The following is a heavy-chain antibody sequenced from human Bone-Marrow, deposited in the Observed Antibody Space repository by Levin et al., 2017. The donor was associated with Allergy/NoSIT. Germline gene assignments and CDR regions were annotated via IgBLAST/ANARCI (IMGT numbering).Heavy chain of an antibody. CDR3: STNLFGDYWYFDL. CDR1: GFTFGDFA. D-gene: IGHD4-17*01. J-gene: IGHJ2*01. V-gene: IGHV3-49*04. Sequence: PGESLKISCTASGFTFGDFAIIWVRQAPGKGLEWVSFIRSNGNGGTTQYAASVKGRFIIPRDDSKSIAYLHMNSLKTEDTGAYYCSTNLFGDYWYFDLWGRGTLVSVSS. CDR2: IRSNGNGGTT.